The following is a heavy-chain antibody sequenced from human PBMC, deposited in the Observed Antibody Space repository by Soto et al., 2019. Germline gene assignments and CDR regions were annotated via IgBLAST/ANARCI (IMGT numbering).Heavy chain of an antibody. J-gene: IGHJ4*02. Sequence: GGSLRLSCAASGFRFTSYAMSWVRQAPGKGLEWVSTVSGGGGSTYYADSVKGRFTISRDNSKNTLYLQMKSLRADDTAIYYCSKAHLVPTTTAFYYFDYWGQGTQVTVSS. V-gene: IGHV3-23*01. CDR3: SKAHLVPTTTAFYYFDY. D-gene: IGHD1-26*01. CDR1: GFRFTSYA. CDR2: VSGGGGST.